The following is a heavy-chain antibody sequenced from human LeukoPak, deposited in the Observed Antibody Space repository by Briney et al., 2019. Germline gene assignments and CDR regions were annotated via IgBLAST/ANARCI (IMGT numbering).Heavy chain of an antibody. J-gene: IGHJ4*02. V-gene: IGHV3-53*01. Sequence: GGSLRLSCAASGFTVSSSYMSWVRQAPGKGLEWVSVIHSGGKTYYADSVKGRFTTSRDNAKNTLFLQMNSLRAEDTAVYYCTRDFDFSSAIWGQGTLVTVSS. CDR2: IHSGGKT. CDR1: GFTVSSSY. CDR3: TRDFDFSSAI. D-gene: IGHD3-3*01.